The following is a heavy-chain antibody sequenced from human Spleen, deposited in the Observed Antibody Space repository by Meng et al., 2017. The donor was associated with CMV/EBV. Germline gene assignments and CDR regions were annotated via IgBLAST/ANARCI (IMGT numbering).Heavy chain of an antibody. CDR2: IYYSGST. J-gene: IGHJ6*02. CDR3: ARDTKDYDFWSGYYGGMDV. Sequence: GSLRLSCIVSGGSISSYYWSWIRQPPGKGLEWIGYIYYSGSTNYNPSLKNRVTISVDTSKNQFSLKLSSVTAADTAVYYCARDTKDYDFWSGYYGGMDVWGQGTTVTVSS. CDR1: GGSISSYY. V-gene: IGHV4-59*01. D-gene: IGHD3-3*01.